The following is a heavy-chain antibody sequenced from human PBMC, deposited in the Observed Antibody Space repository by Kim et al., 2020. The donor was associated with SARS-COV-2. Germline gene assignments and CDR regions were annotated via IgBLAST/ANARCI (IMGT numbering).Heavy chain of an antibody. CDR3: ARDGNYYDSSGSRGDWYFDL. Sequence: SVKVSCKASGGTFSSYAISWVRQAPGQGLEWMGGIIPIFGTANYAQKFQGRVTITADESTSTAYMELSSLRSEDTAVYYCARDGNYYDSSGSRGDWYFDLWGRGTLVTVSS. CDR1: GGTFSSYA. V-gene: IGHV1-69*13. CDR2: IIPIFGTA. J-gene: IGHJ2*01. D-gene: IGHD3-22*01.